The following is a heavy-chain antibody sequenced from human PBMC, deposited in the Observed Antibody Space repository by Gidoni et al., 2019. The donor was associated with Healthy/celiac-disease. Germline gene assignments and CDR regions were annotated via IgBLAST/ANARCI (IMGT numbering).Heavy chain of an antibody. CDR3: AKVRSSSWYSTGWYFDL. D-gene: IGHD6-13*01. J-gene: IGHJ2*01. CDR2: ISGSGGTT. Sequence: EVQLLESGGGLVQPGGSLRLSCAASGIIFSSYAMGWVRQAPGKGLEWVSAISGSGGTTYYADSVKGRFTISRDNSTNTLYLQMNSLRVEDTAVYYCAKVRSSSWYSTGWYFDLWGRGTLVTVSP. CDR1: GIIFSSYA. V-gene: IGHV3-23*01.